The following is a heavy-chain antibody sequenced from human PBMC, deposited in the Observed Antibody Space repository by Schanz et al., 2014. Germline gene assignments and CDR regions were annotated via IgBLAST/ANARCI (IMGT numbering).Heavy chain of an antibody. D-gene: IGHD2-15*01. V-gene: IGHV3-48*01. CDR1: GFTFSSYS. Sequence: EVQLVESGGGLVQPGGSLRLSCAASGFTFSSYSMNWVRQAPGKGLEWVSYISSSSSTRYYADSVKGRFTISRDNAKNSLLLQMNSLRAEDTAVYYCARDFLLEQLGYSHYYYAMDVWGQGTTXTVS. CDR2: ISSSSSTR. CDR3: ARDFLLEQLGYSHYYYAMDV. J-gene: IGHJ6*02.